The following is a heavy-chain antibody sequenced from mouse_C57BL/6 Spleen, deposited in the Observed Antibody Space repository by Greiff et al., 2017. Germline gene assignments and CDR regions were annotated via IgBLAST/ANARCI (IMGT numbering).Heavy chain of an antibody. V-gene: IGHV1-53*01. Sequence: QVQLQQSGTELVKPGASVKLSCKASGYTFTSYWMHWVKQRPGQGLEWIGNINPSNGGTNYNEKFKSKATLTVDKSSSTAYMQLSSLTSEDSAVYYCARETAQALYAMDYWGQGTSVTVSS. D-gene: IGHD3-2*02. CDR3: ARETAQALYAMDY. CDR1: GYTFTSYW. CDR2: INPSNGGT. J-gene: IGHJ4*01.